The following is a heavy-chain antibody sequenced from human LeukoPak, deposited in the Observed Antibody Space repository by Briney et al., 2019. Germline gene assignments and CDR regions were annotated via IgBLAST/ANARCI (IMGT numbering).Heavy chain of an antibody. CDR1: GFTLDDYA. D-gene: IGHD1-26*01. CDR2: ISWDSDSI. J-gene: IGHJ4*02. V-gene: IGHV3-9*01. CDR3: AKGGVSGSYAVFDY. Sequence: PGRSLRLSCVASGFTLDDYAMHWVRQAPGKGLERVSGISWDSDSIGYADSVKGRFTISRDNAKNSLYLQMDSLRAEDTALYYCAKGGVSGSYAVFDYWGQGTLVTVSS.